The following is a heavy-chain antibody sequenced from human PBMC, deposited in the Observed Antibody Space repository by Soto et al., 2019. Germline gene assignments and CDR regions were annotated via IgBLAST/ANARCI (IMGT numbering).Heavy chain of an antibody. Sequence: EVQLLESGGGTVQPGGSLRLSCAASGFSFSTYAMTWVRQAPGKGLEWVSAISGSGGSTYYADSVKGRFTISRDNAKNTLYVQMNSLRAADTAVYYCAKMRGGAYGGNSGAFDFWGQGTMVTVSS. CDR3: AKMRGGAYGGNSGAFDF. J-gene: IGHJ3*01. CDR1: GFSFSTYA. V-gene: IGHV3-23*01. CDR2: ISGSGGST. D-gene: IGHD4-17*01.